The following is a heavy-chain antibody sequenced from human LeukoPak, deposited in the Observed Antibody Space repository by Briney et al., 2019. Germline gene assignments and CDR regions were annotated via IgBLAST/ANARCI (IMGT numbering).Heavy chain of an antibody. CDR3: ARESLGYCSGSTCYYFFMDF. V-gene: IGHV3-48*04. J-gene: IGHJ6*03. CDR1: GFTFSTYS. CDR2: ISGSSSTI. Sequence: GGSLRLSCAASGFTFSTYSMNWVRQAPGKGLEWLSYISGSSSTIYYADSVKGRFTISRDNAKNSLYLQMNSLRAEDTAVYFCARESLGYCSGSTCYYFFMDFWGKGTTVTVSS. D-gene: IGHD2-15*01.